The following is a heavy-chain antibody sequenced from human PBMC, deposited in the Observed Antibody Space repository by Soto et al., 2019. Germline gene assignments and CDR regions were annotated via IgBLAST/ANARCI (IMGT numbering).Heavy chain of an antibody. CDR2: INPNSGGT. Sequence: GASVKVSCKASGYTFTGYYMHWVRQAPGQGLEWMGWINPNSGGTKYSQKFQGWVTITRDTSASTAYMELSSLRSDDTAVYYCAGGYCSGGSCYSAFDYWGQGTLVTVSS. D-gene: IGHD2-15*01. CDR3: AGGYCSGGSCYSAFDY. CDR1: GYTFTGYY. V-gene: IGHV1-2*04. J-gene: IGHJ4*02.